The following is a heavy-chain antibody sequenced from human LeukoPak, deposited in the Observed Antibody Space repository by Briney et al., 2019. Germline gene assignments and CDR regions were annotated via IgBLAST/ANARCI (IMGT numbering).Heavy chain of an antibody. CDR1: GFTFSSYG. V-gene: IGHV3-53*05. CDR3: AKGWFLSDWLVDY. Sequence: GGSLRLSCAASGFTFSSYGMSWVRQAPGKGLEWVSVIYSGGSTYYADSVKGRFTISRDNSKNTLYLQMNSLRAEDTALYYCAKGWFLSDWLVDYWGQGTLVTVSS. D-gene: IGHD3-9*01. CDR2: IYSGGST. J-gene: IGHJ4*02.